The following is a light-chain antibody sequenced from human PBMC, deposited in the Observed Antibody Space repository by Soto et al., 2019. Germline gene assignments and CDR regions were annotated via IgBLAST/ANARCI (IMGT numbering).Light chain of an antibody. CDR2: AAS. J-gene: IGKJ3*01. CDR3: QKYDSLPFT. V-gene: IGKV1-39*01. Sequence: DIQMTQSPSSLSASVGDRVTITCRASQSVSSHLNWYQQKPGKAPKLLIYAASSLQSGVPSRFSGSGSGTDFTLTISSLKPEDVATFYCQKYDSLPFTFGPGTKVDIK. CDR1: QSVSSH.